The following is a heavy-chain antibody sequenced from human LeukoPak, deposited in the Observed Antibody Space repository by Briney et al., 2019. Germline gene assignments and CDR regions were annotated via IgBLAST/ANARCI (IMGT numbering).Heavy chain of an antibody. CDR1: GFTFSNYW. CDR2: IKQDGSEK. CDR3: ARRYCSGGSCHSYFDY. Sequence: PGGSLRLSCAASGFTFSNYWMTWVRQAPGKGLEWVANIKQDGSEKYYVDSVKGRFTISRDNAKNSLYLQVNSLRAEDTAVYYCARRYCSGGSCHSYFDYWGQGTLVTVSS. D-gene: IGHD2-15*01. V-gene: IGHV3-7*01. J-gene: IGHJ4*02.